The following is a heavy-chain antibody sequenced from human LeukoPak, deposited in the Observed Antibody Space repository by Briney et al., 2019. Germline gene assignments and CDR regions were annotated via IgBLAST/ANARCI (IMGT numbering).Heavy chain of an antibody. D-gene: IGHD4-17*01. CDR1: GGSFSGDY. V-gene: IGHV4-34*01. Sequence: PSETLSLTCAVHGGSFSGDYWSWIRQPPGKGLEWIGEINHSGSTNYNPSLKSRVTISVDTSKNQFSLKLSSVTAADTAVYYCARAPPKLTTVTTYWYIDLWGRGTLVTVSS. CDR3: ARAPPKLTTVTTYWYIDL. CDR2: INHSGST. J-gene: IGHJ2*01.